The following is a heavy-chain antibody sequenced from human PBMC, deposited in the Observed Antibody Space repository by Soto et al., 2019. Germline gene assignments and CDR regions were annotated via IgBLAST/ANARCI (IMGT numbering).Heavy chain of an antibody. CDR3: GRGEYMYGYDF. V-gene: IGHV1-18*04. CDR1: GYTFTSHD. D-gene: IGHD5-18*01. J-gene: IGHJ4*02. Sequence: QVQLMQSGGEVKKPGASVKVSCKASGYTFTSHDISWVRQAPGQGLEWVGWISTYSGKTNYAQSLQGRVTLTTDTSTSTAYMELRSLRSDDTAVYYCGRGEYMYGYDFWGQGTLVTVSP. CDR2: ISTYSGKT.